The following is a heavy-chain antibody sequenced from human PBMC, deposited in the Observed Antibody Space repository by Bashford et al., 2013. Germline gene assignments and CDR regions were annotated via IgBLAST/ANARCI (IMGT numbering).Heavy chain of an antibody. Sequence: ASVKVSCKASGYTFTSYHVHWVRQAPGQGLEWMGIINPSGGTTNYAQKFQGRVTLTTDTSTSTAYMELRSLRSDDTAVYYCVRVMGYSGFETAPEGDYWGQGTLVTVSS. V-gene: IGHV1-46*01. CDR1: GYTFTSYH. J-gene: IGHJ4*02. CDR2: INPSGGTT. CDR3: VRVMGYSGFETAPEGDY. D-gene: IGHD5-12*01.